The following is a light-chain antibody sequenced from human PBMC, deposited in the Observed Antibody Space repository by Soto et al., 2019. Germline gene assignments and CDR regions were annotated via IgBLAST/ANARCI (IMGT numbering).Light chain of an antibody. CDR2: GAS. CDR3: QHYVNSPPGT. V-gene: IGKV3-20*01. Sequence: EIVMAQSPATLYVSPGERATLSCRAIQSVSSSYLTLYQQKPCQAPRLLIYGASTRATGIPDRFSGSGSGTDFTLTISRLEPEDFVVYYCQHYVNSPPGTFGQGTKVDI. CDR1: QSVSSSY. J-gene: IGKJ1*01.